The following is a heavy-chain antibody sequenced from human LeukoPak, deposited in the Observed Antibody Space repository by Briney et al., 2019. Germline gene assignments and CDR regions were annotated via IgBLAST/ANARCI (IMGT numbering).Heavy chain of an antibody. J-gene: IGHJ6*02. D-gene: IGHD6-19*01. CDR1: GYTFTSYD. CDR2: MNPNSGNT. Sequence: AASVKVSCKASGYTFTSYDINWVRQATGQGLEWMGWMNPNSGNTGYAQKFQGRVTMTRNTSISTAYMELSSLRSEDTAVYYCARGAGVSNYYYGMDVWGQGTTVTVSS. CDR3: ARGAGVSNYYYGMDV. V-gene: IGHV1-8*01.